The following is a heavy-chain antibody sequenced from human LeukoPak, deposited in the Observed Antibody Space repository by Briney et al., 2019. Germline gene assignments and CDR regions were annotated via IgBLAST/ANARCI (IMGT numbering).Heavy chain of an antibody. D-gene: IGHD6-6*01. CDR1: GGFISSSNW. J-gene: IGHJ6*03. Sequence: SGTLSLTCAVSGGFISSSNWWSWVRQPPGKGLEWIGEIYHSGSTNYNPSLKSRVTISVDKFKNQFYRTLCSVTAADTAVYYCARDIRYSSSSYYYYYYMDVWGKGTTVTVSS. CDR3: ARDIRYSSSSYYYYYYMDV. V-gene: IGHV4-4*02. CDR2: IYHSGST.